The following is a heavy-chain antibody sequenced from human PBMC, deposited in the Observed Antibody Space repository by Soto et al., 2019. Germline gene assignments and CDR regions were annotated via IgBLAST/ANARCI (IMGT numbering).Heavy chain of an antibody. CDR3: ARSEYRAGYNKHFDY. J-gene: IGHJ4*02. CDR1: GGSISSGGYS. Sequence: QLQLQESGSGLVKPSQTLSLTCAVSGGSISSGGYSWSWIRQPPGKGLEWIGYIYHSGSTYYNPSRKSRVTIAVESTKNQFALKLSSVTAADTAVYYCARSEYRAGYNKHFDYWGQGTLVTVSS. D-gene: IGHD6-6*01. V-gene: IGHV4-30-2*01. CDR2: IYHSGST.